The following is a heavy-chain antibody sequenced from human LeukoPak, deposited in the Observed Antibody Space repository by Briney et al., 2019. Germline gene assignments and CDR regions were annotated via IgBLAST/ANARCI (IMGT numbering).Heavy chain of an antibody. J-gene: IGHJ4*02. D-gene: IGHD3-10*01. CDR2: MSRSGNII. V-gene: IGHV3-48*01. Sequence: GGSLRLSCATSGFTFSDYNMNWVRQVPGKGLESVSYMSRSGNIIYYADSVKGRFTVSRDNAKNSLYLQMNSLRVEDTGVYYCARDVYYGSGSPRLDYWGQGTLVTVSS. CDR1: GFTFSDYN. CDR3: ARDVYYGSGSPRLDY.